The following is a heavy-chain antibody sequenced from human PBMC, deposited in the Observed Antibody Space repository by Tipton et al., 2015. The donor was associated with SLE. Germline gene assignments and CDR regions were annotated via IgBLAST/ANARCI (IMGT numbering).Heavy chain of an antibody. Sequence: SLRLSCAASGFTFSSYSMNWVRQAPGKGLEWVSYISSSSSAIYYAGSVKGRFTISRDNAKNSLYLQMNSLRAEDTAVYYCARNLPLDAFDIWGQGTMVTVSS. D-gene: IGHD1-14*01. CDR3: ARNLPLDAFDI. J-gene: IGHJ3*02. V-gene: IGHV3-48*01. CDR2: ISSSSSAI. CDR1: GFTFSSYS.